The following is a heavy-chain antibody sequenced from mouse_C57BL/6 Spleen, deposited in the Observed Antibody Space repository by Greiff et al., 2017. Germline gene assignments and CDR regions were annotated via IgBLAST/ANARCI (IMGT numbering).Heavy chain of an antibody. J-gene: IGHJ3*01. CDR1: GFNIKDDY. Sequence: VHVKQSGAELVRPGASVKLSCTASGFNIKDDYMHWVKQRPEQGLEWIGWIDPENGDTEYASKFQGKATITADTSSNTAYLQLSSLTSEDTAVYYCTTGGYGNYGFAYWGQGTLVTVSA. V-gene: IGHV14-4*01. CDR3: TTGGYGNYGFAY. CDR2: IDPENGDT. D-gene: IGHD2-1*01.